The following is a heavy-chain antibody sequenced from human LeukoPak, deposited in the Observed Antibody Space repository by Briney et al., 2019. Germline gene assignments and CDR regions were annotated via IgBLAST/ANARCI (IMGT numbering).Heavy chain of an antibody. CDR2: ISHDGNNK. CDR3: AKAWNSCSGSHSSYAIDS. V-gene: IGHV3-30*18. J-gene: IGHJ4*02. D-gene: IGHD3-10*02. CDR1: GFTFGRYC. Sequence: PGRSLRLSCAASGFTFGRYCMHWVRQAPGKGLEWVAVISHDGNNKFYSDSVKGRFTISKDNSNDTLYLQMNSLSAEDTALYYCAKAWNSCSGSHSSYAIDSWGPGTLVTVSS.